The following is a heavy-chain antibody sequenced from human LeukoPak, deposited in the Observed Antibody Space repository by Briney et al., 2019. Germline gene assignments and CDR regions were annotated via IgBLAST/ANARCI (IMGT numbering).Heavy chain of an antibody. V-gene: IGHV4-39*01. CDR2: IYYSGST. J-gene: IGHJ4*02. CDR3: ASHYSSSPLDY. CDR1: GGSISSSSYY. Sequence: SETLSLTCTVSGGSISSSSYYWGWIRQPPGKGLEWIGSIYYSGSTYYNPSLKSRVTISVDTSKNQFSLMLSSVTAADTAVYYCASHYSSSPLDYWGQGTLVTVSS. D-gene: IGHD6-6*01.